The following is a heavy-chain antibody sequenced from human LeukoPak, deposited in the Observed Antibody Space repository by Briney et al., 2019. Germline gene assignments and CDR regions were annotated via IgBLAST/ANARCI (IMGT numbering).Heavy chain of an antibody. CDR2: IYPGDSDT. Sequence: GESLKISCKGSGYSFTSYWIGWVRQMPGKGLEWMGIIYPGDSDTRYSPSFQGQVTISADKSISTAYLQWSSLKASDTATYYCARRGIATEYCSSTSCSYYYYMDVWGKGTTVTVSS. CDR3: ARRGIATEYCSSTSCSYYYYMDV. D-gene: IGHD2-2*01. CDR1: GYSFTSYW. J-gene: IGHJ6*03. V-gene: IGHV5-51*01.